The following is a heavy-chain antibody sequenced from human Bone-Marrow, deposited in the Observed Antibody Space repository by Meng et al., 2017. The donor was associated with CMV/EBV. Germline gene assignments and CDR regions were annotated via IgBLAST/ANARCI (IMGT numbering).Heavy chain of an antibody. V-gene: IGHV3-21*01. CDR1: GFTFSSYS. D-gene: IGHD3-16*01. J-gene: IGHJ3*02. Sequence: GGSLRLSCTASGFTFSSYSMNWVRQAPGKGLEWVSSISSSSSYIYYADSVKGRFTISRENAKNSVDLQMNSLRAEDTAVYYCARDYGGKAFDIWGQGTRVTGSS. CDR2: ISSSSSYI. CDR3: ARDYGGKAFDI.